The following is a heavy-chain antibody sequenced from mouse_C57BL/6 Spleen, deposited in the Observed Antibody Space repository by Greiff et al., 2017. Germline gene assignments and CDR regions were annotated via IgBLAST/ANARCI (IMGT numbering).Heavy chain of an antibody. D-gene: IGHD4-1*01. CDR2: IDPNSGGT. V-gene: IGHV1-72*01. CDR1: GYPFTSYW. J-gene: IGHJ2*01. Sequence: QVQLQQPGAELVKPGASVKLSCKASGYPFTSYWMNWVKQRPGRGLEWIGRIDPNSGGTKYNGKFKSKATLTVDKPSSTAYMQLSSLRSEDSAVYYCATEGWDGDYFDYWGQGTTLTVSS. CDR3: ATEGWDGDYFDY.